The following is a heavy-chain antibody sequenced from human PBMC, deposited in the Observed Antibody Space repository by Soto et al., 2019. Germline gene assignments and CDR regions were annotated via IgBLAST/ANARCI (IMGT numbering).Heavy chain of an antibody. CDR2: INSDGSVS. CDR3: ARGDCVGGSCYSLAGSFYYYMDV. Sequence: EVKLVESGGGLVQPGGSLRLSCAASGFTFSNYWMYWVRQAPGQGLVWVSRINSDGSVSRYADSVKGRLTISRDNVKNTLYLQMNSLRVEDTAVYYCARGDCVGGSCYSLAGSFYYYMDVWGIGTTVTVFS. CDR1: GFTFSNYW. D-gene: IGHD2-15*01. J-gene: IGHJ6*03. V-gene: IGHV3-74*01.